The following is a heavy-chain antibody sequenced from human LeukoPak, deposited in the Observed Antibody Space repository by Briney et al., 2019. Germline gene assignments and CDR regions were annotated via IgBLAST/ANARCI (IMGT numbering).Heavy chain of an antibody. Sequence: PSETLSLTCTVSGDSITTTGYYWGWLRQPPGTGLEWLASIYYSGSTYYNSSLKSRVTISVDTSRSQFSLKLNSVTAADTAMYYCARVVGKWLQSGFDYWGQGTLVTVSS. V-gene: IGHV4-39*07. CDR2: IYYSGST. CDR1: GDSITTTGYY. J-gene: IGHJ4*02. CDR3: ARVVGKWLQSGFDY. D-gene: IGHD5-24*01.